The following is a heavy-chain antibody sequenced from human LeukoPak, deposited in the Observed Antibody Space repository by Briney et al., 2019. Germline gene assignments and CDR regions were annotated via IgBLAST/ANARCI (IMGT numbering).Heavy chain of an antibody. J-gene: IGHJ5*02. CDR2: INPNSGGT. V-gene: IGHV1-2*02. CDR3: ASPLWELPPGGFDP. CDR1: GYTFTSYG. D-gene: IGHD1-7*01. Sequence: ASVKVSCKASGYTFTSYGISWVRQAPGQGLEWMGWINPNSGGTNYAQKFQGRVTMTRDTSISTAYMELSRLRFDDTAVYYCASPLWELPPGGFDPWGQGTLVTVSS.